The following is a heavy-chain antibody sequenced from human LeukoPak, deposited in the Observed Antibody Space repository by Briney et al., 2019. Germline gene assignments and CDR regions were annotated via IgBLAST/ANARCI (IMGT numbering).Heavy chain of an antibody. Sequence: ASVKVSCKASSYTFTNYAFTWVRQAPGQGLEWMGWISAYNGNTNYAQKLQGRVTMTTDTSTSTAYMELRSLRSDDTAVYYCARGLEWLTRRHTWFDPWGQGTQVTVSS. D-gene: IGHD3-3*01. CDR2: ISAYNGNT. V-gene: IGHV1-18*01. CDR3: ARGLEWLTRRHTWFDP. J-gene: IGHJ5*02. CDR1: SYTFTNYA.